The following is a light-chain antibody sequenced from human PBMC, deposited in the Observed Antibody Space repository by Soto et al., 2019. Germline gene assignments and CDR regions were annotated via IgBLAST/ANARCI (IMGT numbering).Light chain of an antibody. CDR2: GAS. J-gene: IGKJ5*01. CDR3: QQRSNWPPIT. Sequence: ENVLTQSPGTLSLSPGERATLFCRASQSVSSSSLAWYQQKPGQAPRLLMYGASSRATGIPARFSGSGSGTDFTLTISSLEPEDFAVYYCQQRSNWPPITFGQGTRLEIK. CDR1: QSVSSSS. V-gene: IGKV3D-20*02.